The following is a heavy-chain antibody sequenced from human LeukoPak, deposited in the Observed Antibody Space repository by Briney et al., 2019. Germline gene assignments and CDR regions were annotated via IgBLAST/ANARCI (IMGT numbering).Heavy chain of an antibody. CDR1: GGSISSGGYY. V-gene: IGHV4-30-2*01. CDR3: ARAGGYGSGSYSWN. Sequence: SETLSLTCTVSGGSISSGGYYWSWIRQPPGKGLEWIGYIYHSGSTYYNPSLKSRVTISVDRSKNQFSLKLSSVTAADTAVYYCARAGGYGSGSYSWNWGQGTLVTVSS. D-gene: IGHD3-10*01. CDR2: IYHSGST. J-gene: IGHJ4*02.